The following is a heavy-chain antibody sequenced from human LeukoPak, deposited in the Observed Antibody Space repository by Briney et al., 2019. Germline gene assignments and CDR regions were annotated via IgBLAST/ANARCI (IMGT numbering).Heavy chain of an antibody. D-gene: IGHD3-22*01. CDR3: ARDGYYYDSSGWLDY. CDR1: GFTFSDYY. CDR2: LSTGSSST. V-gene: IGHV3-11*06. Sequence: PGGSLRLSCAASGFTFSDYYMSWIRQAPGKGLEWVSYLSTGSSSTKYADSVRGRFTISRDNAKNSLYLQMNSLRAEDTAVYYCARDGYYYDSSGWLDYWGQGTLVTVSS. J-gene: IGHJ4*02.